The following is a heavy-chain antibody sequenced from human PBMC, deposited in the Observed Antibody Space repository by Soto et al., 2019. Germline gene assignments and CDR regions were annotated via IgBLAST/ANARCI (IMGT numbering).Heavy chain of an antibody. CDR3: ARVDYGDPYYFDY. D-gene: IGHD4-17*01. J-gene: IGHJ4*02. Sequence: SETLSLTCTVSGGSISSYYWSWIRQPPGKGLEWIRYIYYSGSTNYNPSLKSRVTISVDTSKNQFSLKLSSVTAADTAVYYCARVDYGDPYYFDYWGQGTLVTVSS. V-gene: IGHV4-59*01. CDR2: IYYSGST. CDR1: GGSISSYY.